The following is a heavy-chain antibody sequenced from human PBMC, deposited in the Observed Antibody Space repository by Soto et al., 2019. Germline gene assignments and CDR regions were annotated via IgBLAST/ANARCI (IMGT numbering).Heavy chain of an antibody. CDR1: GFSFSSFA. V-gene: IGHV3-23*01. CDR3: AKGLELDV. Sequence: EVLLLESGGGLVQPGGSLRLSCEASGFSFSSFAMNWVRQAPGKGLEWVSAIGDSGASTYYADSVKGRFTISRDNSRNTLYLQLNSLRAEDTAVYYCAKGLELDVWGNGTTVTVSP. CDR2: IGDSGAST. D-gene: IGHD3-3*01. J-gene: IGHJ6*04.